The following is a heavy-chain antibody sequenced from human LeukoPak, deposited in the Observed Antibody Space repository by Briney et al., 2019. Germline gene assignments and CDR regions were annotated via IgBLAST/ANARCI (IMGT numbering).Heavy chain of an antibody. V-gene: IGHV3-23*01. J-gene: IGHJ4*02. CDR1: GFTFDDYA. D-gene: IGHD2-8*01. CDR2: ISGSGGST. Sequence: PGGSLRLPCAASGFTFDDYAMHWVRQAPGKGLEWVSAISGSGGSTYYADSVKGRFTISRDNSKNTLYLQMNSLRAEDTAVYYCAKSPIGYCTNGVCQSFDYWGQGTLVTVSS. CDR3: AKSPIGYCTNGVCQSFDY.